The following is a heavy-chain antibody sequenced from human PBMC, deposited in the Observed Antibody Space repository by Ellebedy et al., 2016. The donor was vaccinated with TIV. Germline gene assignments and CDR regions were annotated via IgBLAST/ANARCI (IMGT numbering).Heavy chain of an antibody. V-gene: IGHV3-23*01. J-gene: IGHJ4*02. D-gene: IGHD3-10*01. CDR3: ARDRDGVFDY. CDR2: ISGSGGST. CDR1: GFTFSSYA. Sequence: GESLKISCAASGFTFSSYAMSWVRQAPGKGLEWVSAISGSGGSTYYADSVKGRFTISRDNSKNTLYLQMNSLRAEDTAVYYFARDRDGVFDYWGQGTLVTVSS.